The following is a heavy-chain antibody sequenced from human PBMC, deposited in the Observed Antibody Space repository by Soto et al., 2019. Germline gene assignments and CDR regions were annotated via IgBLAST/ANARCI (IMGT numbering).Heavy chain of an antibody. CDR2: VNHSGGT. D-gene: IGHD1-26*01. CDR3: ARDRGGTFHL. V-gene: IGHV4-34*01. Sequence: SETLSLACGVYGGSFSGYYWSWIRQPPGKGLEWIGEVNHSGGTNYNPSLKSRVTISVDTSKNQFSLKLTSVTAADRAVYYCARDRGGTFHLWAQGTLVT. J-gene: IGHJ1*01. CDR1: GGSFSGYY.